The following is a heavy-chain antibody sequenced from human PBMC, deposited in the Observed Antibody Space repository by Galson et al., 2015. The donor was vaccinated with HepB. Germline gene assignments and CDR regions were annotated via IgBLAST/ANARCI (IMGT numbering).Heavy chain of an antibody. CDR2: IKSKTDGGTT. CDR1: GFIFSNAW. CDR3: TTEWGNYDSLTYYYYFDY. D-gene: IGHD3-10*01. Sequence: SLRLSCAASGFIFSNAWMSWVRQAPGKGLEWVGRIKSKTDGGTTDYAAPVKGRFTISRDDSKNTLYLQMNSLKTEDTAVYYCTTEWGNYDSLTYYYYFDYWGQGTLVTVSS. J-gene: IGHJ4*02. V-gene: IGHV3-15*01.